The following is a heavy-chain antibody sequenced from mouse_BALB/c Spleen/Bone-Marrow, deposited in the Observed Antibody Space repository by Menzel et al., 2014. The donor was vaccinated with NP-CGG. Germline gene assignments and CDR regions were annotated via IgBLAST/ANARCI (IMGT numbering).Heavy chain of an antibody. CDR1: GIDFSSYA. CDR2: IASTTGT. CDR3: ARRYVGYTNDGYANFFDL. V-gene: IGHV5-6-5*01. D-gene: IGHD2-3*01. Sequence: LEESGGRLVTPGGSLTLTCTISGIDFSSYAVGWVRQAPGKGLEYIGIIASTTGTYYANWAKGRFTISKASSTTVDLKITSPTTEDTATYFCARRYVGYTNDGYANFFDLWGQGTLVTVSS. J-gene: IGHJ2*01.